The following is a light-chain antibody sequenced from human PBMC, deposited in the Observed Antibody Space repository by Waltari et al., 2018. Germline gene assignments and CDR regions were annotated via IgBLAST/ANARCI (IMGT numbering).Light chain of an antibody. CDR1: SHDVGYFDL. V-gene: IGLV2-23*02. CDR2: QVT. J-gene: IGLJ2*01. CDR3: SSYAGDNRLI. Sequence: QSALTQPASVSGSPGPSITISCTRTSHDVGYFDLVFWYQQHPGKAPKLLIYQVTTRPSEISYRFSGSKSGSTASLTISGLQSEDEADYYCSSYAGDNRLIFGGGTKVTVL.